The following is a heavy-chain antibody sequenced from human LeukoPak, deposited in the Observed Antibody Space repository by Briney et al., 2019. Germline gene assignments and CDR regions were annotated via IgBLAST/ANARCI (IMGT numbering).Heavy chain of an antibody. V-gene: IGHV4-59*08. CDR2: AYYSGST. Sequence: SETLSLTCSVFDGSISNYYWSWIRQPPGKGLEWIGYAYYSGSTTYNPSLESRVTISVDTSKNQFSLKLTAVTAADTTVYYCARNSAVATSRSWFDPWGQGTLVTVSS. D-gene: IGHD6-19*01. CDR3: ARNSAVATSRSWFDP. J-gene: IGHJ5*02. CDR1: DGSISNYY.